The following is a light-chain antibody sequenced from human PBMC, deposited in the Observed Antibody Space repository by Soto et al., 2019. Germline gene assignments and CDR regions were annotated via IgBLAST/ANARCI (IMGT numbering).Light chain of an antibody. CDR1: SSDVGGYNL. CDR2: EGS. CDR3: SSHADSSTTVV. J-gene: IGLJ2*01. V-gene: IGLV2-23*01. Sequence: QSALTQPASVSGSPGQSITISCTGTSSDVGGYNLVSWYQQHPGKAPKLMIYEGSKRPSGVSERFSGSKSGNTASLTISGLQADDEADYYCSSHADSSTTVVFGGGTKLTVL.